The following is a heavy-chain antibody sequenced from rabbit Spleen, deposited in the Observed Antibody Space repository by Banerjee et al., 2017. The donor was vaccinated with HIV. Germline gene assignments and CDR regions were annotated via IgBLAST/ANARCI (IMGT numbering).Heavy chain of an antibody. D-gene: IGHD2-1*01. J-gene: IGHJ4*01. V-gene: IGHV1S47*01. CDR2: IYPGGGII. CDR1: GIDFSIHG. Sequence: ELVESGGGLVQPGESLKLSCKASGIDFSIHGINWVRQAPGKGLEWIAYIYPGGGIINYANSVKGRFTVSSDNAQNTVDLKMTSLTGADTATYFCVRDQAGDADYGPYYLNLWGPGTLVTVS. CDR3: VRDQAGDADYGPYYLNL.